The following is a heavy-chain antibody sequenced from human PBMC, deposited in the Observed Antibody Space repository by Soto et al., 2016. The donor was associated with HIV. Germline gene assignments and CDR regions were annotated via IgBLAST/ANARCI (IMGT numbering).Heavy chain of an antibody. CDR3: ARGWDYYDPRGEDYFDH. CDR1: GGSINGGTYY. V-gene: IGHV4-61*02. Sequence: VQLRESGPGLVKPSETLSLTCSVSGGSINGGTYYWSWIRQPAGKGLEWIGRISFSGTTNFNPSLKSRVTISIDTSKNEFSLKLSSVTAADTAVYYCARGWDYYDPRGEDYFDHWGQGTLVTVSS. D-gene: IGHD3-3*01. CDR2: ISFSGTT. J-gene: IGHJ4*02.